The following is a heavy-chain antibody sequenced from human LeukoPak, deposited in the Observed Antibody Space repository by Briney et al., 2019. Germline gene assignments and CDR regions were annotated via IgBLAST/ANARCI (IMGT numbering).Heavy chain of an antibody. D-gene: IGHD1-14*01. CDR3: AKSEGHTEPY. Sequence: GGSLRLSCVASGFTFSTYGMHWVRRAPGKGLEWVAFIQNDGNDKYYADSVKGRFTISRDNSKNTLYLQMNSLRAEDTAVYYCAKSEGHTEPYWGQGTLVTVSS. J-gene: IGHJ4*02. CDR2: IQNDGNDK. CDR1: GFTFSTYG. V-gene: IGHV3-30*02.